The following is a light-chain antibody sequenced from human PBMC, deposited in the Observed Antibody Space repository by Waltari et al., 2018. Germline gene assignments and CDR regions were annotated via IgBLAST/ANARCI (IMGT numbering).Light chain of an antibody. CDR2: WAS. J-gene: IGKJ1*01. Sequence: DIVMTQSPDSLAVSLGERATINCKSSQSVLHSSNNKNYLAWYQQKPGQPPNLLIYWASTRASGVPDRFSGSGSGTDFTLTISSLQAEDVAVYYCQQYFRAPWTFGQGTKVEIK. CDR1: QSVLHSSNNKNY. V-gene: IGKV4-1*01. CDR3: QQYFRAPWT.